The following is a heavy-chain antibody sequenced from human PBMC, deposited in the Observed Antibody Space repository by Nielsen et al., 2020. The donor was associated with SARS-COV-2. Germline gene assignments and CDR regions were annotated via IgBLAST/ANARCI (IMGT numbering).Heavy chain of an antibody. CDR2: IWYDGSNK. CDR3: AKVAGTGYFQH. J-gene: IGHJ1*01. CDR1: GFTFSSYG. D-gene: IGHD6-19*01. V-gene: IGHV3-33*06. Sequence: GESLKISCAASGFTFSSYGMHWVRQAPGKGLEWVAVIWYDGSNKYYADSMKGRFTISRDNSKNTLYLQMNSLRAEDTAVYYCAKVAGTGYFQHWGQGTLVTVSS.